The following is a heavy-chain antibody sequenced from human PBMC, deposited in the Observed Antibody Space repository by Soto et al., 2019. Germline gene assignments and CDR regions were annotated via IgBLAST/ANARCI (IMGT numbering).Heavy chain of an antibody. CDR2: IYPGDSDT. V-gene: IGHV5-51*01. CDR3: ASTLGIAAAGTDAFDI. D-gene: IGHD6-13*01. CDR1: XYSFTSYW. Sequence: GESLKISCKGSXYSFTSYWIGWVRQMPGKGLEWMGIIYPGDSDTRYSPSFQGQVTISADKSISTAYLQWSSLKASDTAMYYCASTLGIAAAGTDAFDIWGQGTMVTVSS. J-gene: IGHJ3*02.